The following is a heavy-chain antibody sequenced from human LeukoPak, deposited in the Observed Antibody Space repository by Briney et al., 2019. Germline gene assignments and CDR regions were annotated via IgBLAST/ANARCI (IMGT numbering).Heavy chain of an antibody. Sequence: PSETLSLTCTVSGGSVSSGSYYWSWIRQPPGKGLEWIGYIYYSGSTNYNPSLKSRVTISVDTSKNQFSLKLSSVTAADTAVYYCARELLGGSHHYCYYYGMDVWGQGTTVTVSS. CDR1: GGSVSSGSYY. V-gene: IGHV4-61*01. CDR2: IYYSGST. CDR3: ARELLGGSHHYCYYYGMDV. J-gene: IGHJ6*02. D-gene: IGHD1-26*01.